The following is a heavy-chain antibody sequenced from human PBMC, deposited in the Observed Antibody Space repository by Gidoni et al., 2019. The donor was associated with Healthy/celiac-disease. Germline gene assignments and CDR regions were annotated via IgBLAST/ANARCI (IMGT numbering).Heavy chain of an antibody. J-gene: IGHJ4*02. V-gene: IGHV3-64*01. CDR3: ARELDSSSWYDY. CDR2: ISSNGGST. D-gene: IGHD6-13*01. Sequence: EVQLVESGGGLVQPGGSLRLSCAAYGFTFSSYAMHWVRQAPGKGLEYVSAISSNGGSTYYANSVKGRFTISRDNSKNTLYLQMGSLRAEDMAVYYCARELDSSSWYDYWGQGTLVTVSS. CDR1: GFTFSSYA.